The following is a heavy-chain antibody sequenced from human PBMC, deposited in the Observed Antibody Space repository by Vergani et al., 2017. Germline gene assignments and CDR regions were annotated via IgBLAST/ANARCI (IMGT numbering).Heavy chain of an antibody. CDR3: ARGPLTLGYYFYGLDV. CDR2: IFNSGST. Sequence: QVQLQESGPGLVKPLQTLSLTCTVSAGSVSSGSNYWTWIRQHPGRGLEWIGYIFNSGSTDYNPSLKSRLSISIDTSQNQFSLKLSSVTAADTAVYYCARGPLTLGYYFYGLDVWGQGTTVTVSS. J-gene: IGHJ6*02. V-gene: IGHV4-31*03. D-gene: IGHD1-14*01. CDR1: AGSVSSGSNY.